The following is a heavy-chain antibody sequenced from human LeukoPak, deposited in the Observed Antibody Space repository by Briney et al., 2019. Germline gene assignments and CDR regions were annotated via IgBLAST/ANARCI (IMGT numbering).Heavy chain of an antibody. V-gene: IGHV3-21*01. CDR3: ARDRYSGYDLADY. CDR2: ISSSSSYI. D-gene: IGHD5-12*01. CDR1: GSTFSSYS. J-gene: IGHJ4*02. Sequence: PGGSLRLSCAASGSTFSSYSMNWVRQAPGKGLEWVSSISSSSSYIYYADSVKGRFTISRDNAKNSLYLQMNSLRAEDTAVYYCARDRYSGYDLADYWGQGTLVTVSS.